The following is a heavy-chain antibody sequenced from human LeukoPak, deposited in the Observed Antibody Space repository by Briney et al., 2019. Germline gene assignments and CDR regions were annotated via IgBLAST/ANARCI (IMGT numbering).Heavy chain of an antibody. J-gene: IGHJ4*02. CDR2: IYHSGRA. Sequence: PSETLSLTCTVSGGSISSDNWWIWVRQPPGKGLEWIGEIYHSGRANYNPSLKSRVNMSVDKSKNQFSLSLSSVTAADTAVYHCARGLYGSDSYWGQGNLVTVSS. CDR3: ARGLYGSDSY. D-gene: IGHD6-19*01. V-gene: IGHV4-4*02. CDR1: GGSISSDNW.